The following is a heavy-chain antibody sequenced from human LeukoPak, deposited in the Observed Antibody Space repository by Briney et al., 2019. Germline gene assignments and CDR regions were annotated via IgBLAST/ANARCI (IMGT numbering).Heavy chain of an antibody. D-gene: IGHD6-13*01. J-gene: IGHJ3*02. Sequence: SQTLSLTCAISGDSVSSNSAAWNWIRKSPSRGLEGLGRTYYRSKWYNDYAVSVKSRITINPDTSKDQFSLQLNSVTPEDTAVYYCARDQDAGYSSSWYGGGAFDIWGQGTMVTVSS. CDR2: TYYRSKWYN. CDR3: ARDQDAGYSSSWYGGGAFDI. CDR1: GDSVSSNSAA. V-gene: IGHV6-1*01.